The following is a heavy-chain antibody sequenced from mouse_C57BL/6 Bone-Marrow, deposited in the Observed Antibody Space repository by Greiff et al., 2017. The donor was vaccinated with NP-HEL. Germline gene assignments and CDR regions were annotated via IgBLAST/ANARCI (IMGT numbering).Heavy chain of an antibody. J-gene: IGHJ2*01. Sequence: VQLQQSGAELARPGASVKLSCKASGYTFTSYGISWVKQRTGQGLEWIGEIYPRSGNTYYNETFKGKAPRTADKSSSTAYMELRSLTSEDSAVYFCASGESTLDYWGQGTTLTVSS. CDR2: IYPRSGNT. D-gene: IGHD2-1*01. CDR1: GYTFTSYG. V-gene: IGHV1-81*01. CDR3: ASGESTLDY.